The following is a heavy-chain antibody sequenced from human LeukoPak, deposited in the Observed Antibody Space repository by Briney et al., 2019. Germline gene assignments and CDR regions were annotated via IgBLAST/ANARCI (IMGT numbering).Heavy chain of an antibody. J-gene: IGHJ5*02. CDR1: GATFSNYG. CDR2: IIPMLGTA. CDR3: ATLRNYDFWSGTRAWFDP. Sequence: SVKVSCKASGATFSNYGITWVRQAPGQGLEWMGGIIPMLGTAKYAQKLQDRVTITADKSTSTVYMDLSSLRSEDTAVYYCATLRNYDFWSGTRAWFDPWGQGTLVAVSS. D-gene: IGHD3-3*01. V-gene: IGHV1-69*10.